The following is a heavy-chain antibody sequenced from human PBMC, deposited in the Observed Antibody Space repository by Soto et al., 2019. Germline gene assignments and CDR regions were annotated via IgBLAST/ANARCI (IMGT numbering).Heavy chain of an antibody. CDR3: AKDTIPGAPVYFDY. J-gene: IGHJ4*02. V-gene: IGHV3-30-3*02. CDR2: ASPSETIK. CDR1: GFTFSTHV. Sequence: QVHLVESGGGVVQPGRSLRLSCVASGFTFSTHVLHWVRQAPGKGLEWVAVASPSETIKIYADSVKGRFTISRENSRSTLYLQKGSLRPEDTAIYYCAKDTIPGAPVYFDYWGLGTLVTVSS. D-gene: IGHD2-2*01.